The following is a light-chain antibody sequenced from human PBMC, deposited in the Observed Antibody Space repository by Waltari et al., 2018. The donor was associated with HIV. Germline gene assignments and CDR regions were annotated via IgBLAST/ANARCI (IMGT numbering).Light chain of an antibody. Sequence: QSALTQPASVSGSPGQSITISCTGTSSDVGGYNLVSWYQPHPGKAPQLMIYDVSKRPSGVSNRFSGSMSGNTASLTISGLQAEDEADYYCCSHAGSSIYVFGTGTKVTVL. CDR2: DVS. V-gene: IGLV2-23*02. CDR1: SSDVGGYNL. CDR3: CSHAGSSIYV. J-gene: IGLJ1*01.